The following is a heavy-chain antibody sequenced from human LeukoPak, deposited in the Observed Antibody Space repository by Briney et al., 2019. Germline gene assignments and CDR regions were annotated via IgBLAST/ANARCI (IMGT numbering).Heavy chain of an antibody. J-gene: IGHJ5*02. CDR1: GAPLSSSYW. D-gene: IGHD6-13*01. CDR3: ARGRIAAGGSFDP. V-gene: IGHV4-4*02. CDR2: AFYSGST. Sequence: PSGTLSLTCTVSGAPLSSSYWWSWVRQPPGKGLEWIGQAFYSGSTNYNPSLKSRVTISVDTSKNQFSLKLSSVTAADTAVYYCARGRIAAGGSFDPWGQGTLVTVSS.